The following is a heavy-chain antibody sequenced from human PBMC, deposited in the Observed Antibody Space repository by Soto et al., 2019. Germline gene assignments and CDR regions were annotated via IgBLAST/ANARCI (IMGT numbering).Heavy chain of an antibody. J-gene: IGHJ6*02. D-gene: IGHD6-13*01. CDR2: IKQDGSEK. CDR3: ARVPLIAAAGRSYGMDV. CDR1: GFTFSSYW. Sequence: EVQLVESGGGLVQAGGSLIRSCAASGFTFSSYWLSWVREAPGKGLEWVANIKQDGSEKYYVDSVKGRFTSSRDNAKNSLYLQMNSLRAEDTAVYYCARVPLIAAAGRSYGMDVWGQGTTVTVSS. V-gene: IGHV3-7*01.